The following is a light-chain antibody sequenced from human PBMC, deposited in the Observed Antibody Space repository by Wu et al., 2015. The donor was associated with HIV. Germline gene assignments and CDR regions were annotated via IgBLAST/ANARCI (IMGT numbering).Light chain of an antibody. V-gene: IGKV3-20*01. CDR3: QQYGSSLWT. CDR1: QSVNNNY. CDR2: AAS. J-gene: IGKJ1*01. Sequence: EIVLTQSPGTLSLSPGDRATVSCRASQSVNNNYLAWYQRKPGQAPRLLIYAASSRATGIPDRFSGSGSGTDFTLTISRLEPEDFALYHCQQYGSSLWTFGQGTKVEVK.